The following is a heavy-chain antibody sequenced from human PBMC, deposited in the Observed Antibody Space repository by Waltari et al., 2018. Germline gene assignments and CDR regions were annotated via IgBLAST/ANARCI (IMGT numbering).Heavy chain of an antibody. CDR2: IIPIFGTA. CDR1: GGTLSSSA. CDR3: ARFNLMVRGVSRKGMDV. V-gene: IGHV1-69*12. J-gene: IGHJ6*02. Sequence: QVQLVQSGAEVKKPGSSVKVSCKASGGTLSSSAISRVRQAPGQGLEWMGGIIPIFGTATYAQKFQGRVTITADESTSTAYMELSSLRSEDTAVYYCARFNLMVRGVSRKGMDVWGQGTTVTVSS. D-gene: IGHD3-10*01.